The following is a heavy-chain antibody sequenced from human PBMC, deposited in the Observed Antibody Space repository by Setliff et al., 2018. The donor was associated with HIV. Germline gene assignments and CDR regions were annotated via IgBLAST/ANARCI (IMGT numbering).Heavy chain of an antibody. CDR3: ARDWSFPAAAGIYDY. J-gene: IGHJ4*02. CDR1: GYVFNEYA. D-gene: IGHD6-13*01. V-gene: IGHV1-3*01. CDR2: INGGSGNT. Sequence: ASVKVSCKAFGYVFNEYAIHWVRQAPGQRPEWMGWINGGSGNTEYSQKLKGRVTIVRDASATTAYMELSSLRSEDTALYFCARDWSFPAAAGIYDYWGQGTLVTVSS.